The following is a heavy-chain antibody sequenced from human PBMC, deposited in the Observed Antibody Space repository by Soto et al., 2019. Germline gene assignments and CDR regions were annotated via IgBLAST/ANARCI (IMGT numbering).Heavy chain of an antibody. CDR1: GYTFTSYG. CDR3: ARNHYYGSGKNYYYYYMDV. V-gene: IGHV1-18*01. D-gene: IGHD3-10*01. Sequence: ASVKVSCKASGYTFTSYGISWVRQAPGQGLEWMGWISAYNGETNYAQKLQGRVTMTTDTSTSTAYMELRSLRSDDTAVYYCARNHYYGSGKNYYYYYMDVWGKGSTVTVSS. J-gene: IGHJ6*03. CDR2: ISAYNGET.